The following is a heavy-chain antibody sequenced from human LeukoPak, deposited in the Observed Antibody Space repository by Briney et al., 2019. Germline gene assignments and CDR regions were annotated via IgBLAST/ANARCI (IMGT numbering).Heavy chain of an antibody. J-gene: IGHJ4*02. D-gene: IGHD3-10*01. CDR3: ATRESSMARSQ. CDR2: INEDGSVQ. CDR1: GFIFSDYW. V-gene: IGHV3-7*01. Sequence: PGGSLRLSCAASGFIFSDYWMNWVRQVPGKGLQWVANINEDGSVQDYVASVRGRFFISRDNAKNSLYLQMNSLRVEDAAIYYCATRESSMARSQWGQGTLVTVSS.